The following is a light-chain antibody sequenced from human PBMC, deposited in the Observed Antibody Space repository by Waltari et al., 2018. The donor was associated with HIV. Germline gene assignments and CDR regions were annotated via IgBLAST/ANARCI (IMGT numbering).Light chain of an antibody. V-gene: IGKV3-11*01. CDR1: QSVSIY. CDR3: QQRSRWPPAYT. Sequence: EIVLTHSPAILSLSPGERATLSCRASQSVSIYLAWYKQKPGQPPRLLIYDASNRATAIPARFSVSGSGTDFTLTISSLEPEDFAVYYCQQRSRWPPAYTFGQGTKLEIK. J-gene: IGKJ2*01. CDR2: DAS.